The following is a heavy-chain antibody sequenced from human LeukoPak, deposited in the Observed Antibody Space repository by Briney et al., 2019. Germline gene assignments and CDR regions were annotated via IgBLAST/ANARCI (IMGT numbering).Heavy chain of an antibody. D-gene: IGHD7-27*01. CDR2: IIPILGIA. J-gene: IGHJ3*02. CDR3: ASCNQTGEVRAFDI. CDR1: GGTFSSYA. V-gene: IGHV1-69*04. Sequence: ASVKVSCKASGGTFSSYAISWVRQAPGQGLEWMGRIIPILGIANYAQKFQGRVTITADRSTSTAYMELSSLRSEDTAVYYCASCNQTGEVRAFDIWGQGTMVTVSS.